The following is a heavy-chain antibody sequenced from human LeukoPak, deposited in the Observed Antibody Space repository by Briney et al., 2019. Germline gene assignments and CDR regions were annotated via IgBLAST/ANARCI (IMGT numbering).Heavy chain of an antibody. Sequence: GRSLRLSCTASGFTFGDYAMSWVRQAPGKGLEWVGFIRSKAYGGTTEYAASVKGRFTISRDDSKSIAYLQMNSLKTEDTAVYYCTHCSSTSCYLFDYWGQGTLVTVSS. V-gene: IGHV3-49*04. J-gene: IGHJ4*02. CDR2: IRSKAYGGTT. CDR1: GFTFGDYA. CDR3: THCSSTSCYLFDY. D-gene: IGHD2-2*01.